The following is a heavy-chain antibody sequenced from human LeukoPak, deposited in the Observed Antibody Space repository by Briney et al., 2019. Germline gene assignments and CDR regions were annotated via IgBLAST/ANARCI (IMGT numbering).Heavy chain of an antibody. CDR1: GGSISSGGYY. CDR3: ASSITGTTRASIWFDP. D-gene: IGHD1-7*01. CDR2: IYHSGST. Sequence: PSETLSLTCTVSGGSISSGGYYWSWIRQHPGKGLEWIGYIYHSGSTYYNPSLKSRVTISVDRSKNQFSLKLSSVTAADTAVYYCASSITGTTRASIWFDPWGQGTLVTVSS. V-gene: IGHV4-30-2*01. J-gene: IGHJ5*02.